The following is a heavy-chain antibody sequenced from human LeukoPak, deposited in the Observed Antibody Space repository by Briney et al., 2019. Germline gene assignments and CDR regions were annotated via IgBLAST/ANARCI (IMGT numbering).Heavy chain of an antibody. Sequence: GGSLRPSCAASVFTVSSNYMSWVRQAPGKGLEWFSVIYSGGSTYHADSVKGRFTISRDNPKNTLYLQMNSLRAEDTAVYYCARDRLFDYWGQGTLVTVSS. D-gene: IGHD3-22*01. CDR2: IYSGGST. J-gene: IGHJ4*02. CDR1: VFTVSSNY. V-gene: IGHV3-53*01. CDR3: ARDRLFDY.